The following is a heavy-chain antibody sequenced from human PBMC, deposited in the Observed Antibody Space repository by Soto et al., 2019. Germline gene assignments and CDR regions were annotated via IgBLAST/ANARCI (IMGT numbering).Heavy chain of an antibody. Sequence: ASVKVSCKASGYTFTRYNVHWVRQAPGQGLEWMAIINPSGGTTYYVQKYEGRVTLTTDTSTSTVYMELSSLRSDDTAVYYCARVRGGGSEYFFDYWGQGTLVTVSS. D-gene: IGHD2-15*01. CDR2: INPSGGTT. J-gene: IGHJ4*02. CDR3: ARVRGGGSEYFFDY. V-gene: IGHV1-46*01. CDR1: GYTFTRYN.